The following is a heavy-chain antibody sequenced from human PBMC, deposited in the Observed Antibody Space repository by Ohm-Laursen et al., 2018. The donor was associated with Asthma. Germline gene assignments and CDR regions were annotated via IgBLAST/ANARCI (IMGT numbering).Heavy chain of an antibody. J-gene: IGHJ4*02. D-gene: IGHD7-27*01. Sequence: RSLRLSCAAPGFKFKDYAMHWVRQAPGKGLEWVAYIWYDGSKTYYGDSVKGRFTISRDNPKNTLYLQMNSLRAEDTAIYYCVRDGKINWDFDYWGQGTLVTVSS. V-gene: IGHV3-33*01. CDR1: GFKFKDYA. CDR3: VRDGKINWDFDY. CDR2: IWYDGSKT.